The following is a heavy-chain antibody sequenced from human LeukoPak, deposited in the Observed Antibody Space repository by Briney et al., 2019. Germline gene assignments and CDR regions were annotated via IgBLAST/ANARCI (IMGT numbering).Heavy chain of an antibody. J-gene: IGHJ3*02. CDR1: GGSFSGYY. Sequence: SETLSLTCDVYGGSFSGYYWSWIRQPPGKGLEWIGEINHSGSTNYNPSLKSRVAISVDTSKNQFSLNLSSVTAADTAVYYCARGRRGYSGYDPHLGDAFDIWAQGTMVTVSS. CDR2: INHSGST. CDR3: ARGRRGYSGYDPHLGDAFDI. V-gene: IGHV4-34*01. D-gene: IGHD5-12*01.